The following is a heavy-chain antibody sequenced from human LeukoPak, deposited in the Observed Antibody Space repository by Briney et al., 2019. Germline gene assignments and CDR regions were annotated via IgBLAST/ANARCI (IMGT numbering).Heavy chain of an antibody. D-gene: IGHD6-13*01. CDR2: ISAYNGNT. J-gene: IGHJ3*02. CDR3: ARDLQQQLVRGYHDAFDI. Sequence: GASVKVSCKASGYTFTSYGISWVRQAPGQGLEWMGWISAYNGNTNYAQKLQGRVTMTTDTSTSTAYMELRSLRSDDTAVYYCARDLQQQLVRGYHDAFDIWGQGTMVTVSP. V-gene: IGHV1-18*01. CDR1: GYTFTSYG.